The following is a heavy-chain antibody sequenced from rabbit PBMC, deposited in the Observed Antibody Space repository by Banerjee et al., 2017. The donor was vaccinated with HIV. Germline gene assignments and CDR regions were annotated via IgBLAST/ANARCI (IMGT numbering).Heavy chain of an antibody. Sequence: QSLEESGGDLVKPGASLTLTCTASGFSFSSNYYMCWVRQAPGKGPEWIACIYAGSSGSTDYASWAKGRFTISKTSSTTVTLQMTSLTAADTATYFCARDYVGGDSGISYAIRKLDFWGPGTLVTVS. V-gene: IGHV1S40*01. CDR2: IYAGSSGST. D-gene: IGHD8-1*01. CDR1: GFSFSSNYY. CDR3: ARDYVGGDSGISYAIRKLDF. J-gene: IGHJ6*01.